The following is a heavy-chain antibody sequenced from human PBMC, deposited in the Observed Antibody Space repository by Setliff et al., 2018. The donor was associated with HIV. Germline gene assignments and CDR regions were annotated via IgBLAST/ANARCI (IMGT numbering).Heavy chain of an antibody. CDR1: GFTFSSYW. CDR3: ARGDFGYSYGPNDY. D-gene: IGHD5-18*01. J-gene: IGHJ4*02. Sequence: GGSLRLSCAASGFTFSSYWMSWVRQAPGKGLEWVAFIRYDGSNKYYADSVKGRFTISRDNSKNTVYLQMNSLRGEDTAVYYCARGDFGYSYGPNDYWGQGTLVTVSS. V-gene: IGHV3-30*02. CDR2: IRYDGSNK.